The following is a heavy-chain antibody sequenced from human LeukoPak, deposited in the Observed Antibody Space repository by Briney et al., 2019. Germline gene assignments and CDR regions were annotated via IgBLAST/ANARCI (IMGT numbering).Heavy chain of an antibody. CDR2: ISYSGST. V-gene: IGHV4-59*01. D-gene: IGHD6-13*01. CDR3: ARHSSTWYALDY. Sequence: PSETLSLTCTVSGGSISNYYWSWIRQPPGKGLEWIGYISYSGSTNYNPSLKGRVTMSVDTSKNQFSLKLSSVTAADTAVYCCARHSSTWYALDYWGQGTLVTVSS. CDR1: GGSISNYY. J-gene: IGHJ4*02.